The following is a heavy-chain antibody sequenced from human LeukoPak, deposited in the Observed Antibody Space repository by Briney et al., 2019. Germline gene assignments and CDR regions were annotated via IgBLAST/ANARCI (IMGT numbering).Heavy chain of an antibody. CDR3: ATPEGDY. J-gene: IGHJ4*02. V-gene: IGHV1-18*01. CDR1: GYTFTSYG. CDR2: ISAYNGNT. Sequence: ASVKVSCKASGYTFTSYGISWVRQAPGQGLEWMGWISAYNGNTNYAQKLQGRVTITADKSTSTAYMEPSSLRSEDTAVYYCATPEGDYWGQGTLVTVSS.